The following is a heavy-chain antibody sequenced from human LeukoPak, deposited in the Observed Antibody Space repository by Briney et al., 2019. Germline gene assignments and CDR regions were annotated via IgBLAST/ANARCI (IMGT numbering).Heavy chain of an antibody. D-gene: IGHD3-9*01. CDR3: VTGLDSRGNS. CDR2: IEGDGSGT. J-gene: IGHJ4*02. Sequence: GGSLRLSCAASEFTFSTYRMHWVRQAPGKGLLWVSRIEGDGSGTTYADSVKGRFTISRDNAKGTLYLQMNSLRDEDTAVYYCVTGLDSRGNSWGQGTLVTVSS. V-gene: IGHV3-74*01. CDR1: EFTFSTYR.